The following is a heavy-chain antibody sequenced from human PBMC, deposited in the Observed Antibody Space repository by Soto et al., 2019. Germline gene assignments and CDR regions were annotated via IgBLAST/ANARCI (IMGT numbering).Heavy chain of an antibody. V-gene: IGHV3-33*01. CDR2: IWYDGSNK. CDR3: ARLGGSGSYTVDY. D-gene: IGHD3-10*01. J-gene: IGHJ4*02. Sequence: QVQLVESGGGVVQPGRSLRLSCVASGFTFGSYGMHWVRQAPGKGLEWVALIWYDGSNKYYADSVKGRFTISRDNSKNTLYVQMNSLRAEDTAVYYCARLGGSGSYTVDYWGQGTLVTVSS. CDR1: GFTFGSYG.